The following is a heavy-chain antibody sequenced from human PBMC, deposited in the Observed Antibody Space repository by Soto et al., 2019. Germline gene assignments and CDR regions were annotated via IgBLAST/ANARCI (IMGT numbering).Heavy chain of an antibody. V-gene: IGHV3-23*01. CDR3: AKIRGYDLGSTTFQH. D-gene: IGHD5-12*01. CDR1: GFTFSSSG. Sequence: EVQLLESGGGLVQPGGSLRLSCAASGFTFSSSGMSWVRQAPGKGLDWVSAISGNGDTTYYADSVKGRFTISRDISKNTLYLQMNSLRAEDTAVYYCAKIRGYDLGSTTFQHWGQGTLVTVSS. J-gene: IGHJ1*01. CDR2: ISGNGDTT.